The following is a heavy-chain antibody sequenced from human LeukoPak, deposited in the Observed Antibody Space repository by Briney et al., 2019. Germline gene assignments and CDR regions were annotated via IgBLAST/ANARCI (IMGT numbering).Heavy chain of an antibody. CDR1: GGTFSSYA. CDR2: IIPILGTA. Sequence: SVKVSCKASGGTFSSYAISWVRQAPGQGLEWMGRIIPILGTANYAQKFQGRVTITTDESTSTAYMELSSLRSEDTAVYYCARDHRYYYDSSGYYDYNWFDPWGQGTLVTVSS. V-gene: IGHV1-69*11. CDR3: ARDHRYYYDSSGYYDYNWFDP. J-gene: IGHJ5*02. D-gene: IGHD3-22*01.